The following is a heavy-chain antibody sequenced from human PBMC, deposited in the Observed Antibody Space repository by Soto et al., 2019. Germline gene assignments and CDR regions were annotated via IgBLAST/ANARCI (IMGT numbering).Heavy chain of an antibody. CDR1: GFTFSSYA. V-gene: IGHV3-23*01. D-gene: IGHD3-22*01. CDR2: ISGSGGST. CDR3: ASQMRSSGYYGY. J-gene: IGHJ4*02. Sequence: EVQLLESGGGLVQPGGSLRLSCAASGFTFSSYAMSWVRQAPGKGLEWVSAISGSGGSTYYADSVKGRFTISRDNSKNTLYLQMNSLRAEDTAVYYCASQMRSSGYYGYWGQGTLVTVSS.